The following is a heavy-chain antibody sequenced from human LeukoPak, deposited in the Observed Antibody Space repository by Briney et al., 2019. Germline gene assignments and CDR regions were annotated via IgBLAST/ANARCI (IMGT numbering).Heavy chain of an antibody. CDR2: ISWNSGNL. CDR3: VKGRCDGYCNTREFDS. D-gene: IGHD2-21*02. J-gene: IGHJ4*02. CDR1: GFSFGDFA. Sequence: GGSLRLSCAASGFSFGDFAVHWVRHVPGKGLEWVSGISWNSGNLGYADSVRGRFTVSRDNVNNFLYLQMNSLTPEDTALYHCVKGRCDGYCNTREFDSWGQGTLVTVSS. V-gene: IGHV3-9*01.